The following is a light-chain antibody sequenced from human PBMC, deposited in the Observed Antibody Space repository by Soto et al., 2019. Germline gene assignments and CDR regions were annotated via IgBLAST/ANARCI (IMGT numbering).Light chain of an antibody. Sequence: EIVLTQSPGTLSLSPGERATLSCRASQSVSSSYLAWYQQSPGQAPRLLIYGASTRATGIPDRFSGSGSGTDFTLTISRLEPEDFVVYYCQQYGKSPPYTFGGGTKVEIK. CDR2: GAS. CDR1: QSVSSSY. V-gene: IGKV3-20*01. CDR3: QQYGKSPPYT. J-gene: IGKJ4*01.